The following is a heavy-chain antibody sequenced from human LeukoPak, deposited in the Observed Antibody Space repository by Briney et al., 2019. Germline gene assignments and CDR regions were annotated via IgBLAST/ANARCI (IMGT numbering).Heavy chain of an antibody. CDR2: VNPNSCDT. Sequence: ASVNVSCKASGYTFTTFEISWVRQAPGQGREWMGWVNPNSCDTGYAQQIQGRVNLTSNTAIATAYMELSSLKSEDTAVYYCARVDTGLTYWGQGTLIIVSS. CDR1: GYTFTTFE. D-gene: IGHD2-8*02. V-gene: IGHV1-8*02. J-gene: IGHJ4*02. CDR3: ARVDTGLTY.